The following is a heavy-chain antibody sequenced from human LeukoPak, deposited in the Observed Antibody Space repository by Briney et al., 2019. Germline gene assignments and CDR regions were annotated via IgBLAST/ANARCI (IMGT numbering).Heavy chain of an antibody. J-gene: IGHJ4*02. CDR3: AREQWLVRGFDY. CDR1: XYTFTSYG. CDR2: ISSYNGNT. V-gene: IGHV1-18*01. D-gene: IGHD6-19*01. Sequence: ASVXXXXXAXXYTFTSYGXSWVRQAPGQGLEWMGWISSYNGNTNYAQKLKGRVTMTTETSTSTAYMELRSLRSDDTAVYYCAREQWLVRGFDYWGQGTLVTVSS.